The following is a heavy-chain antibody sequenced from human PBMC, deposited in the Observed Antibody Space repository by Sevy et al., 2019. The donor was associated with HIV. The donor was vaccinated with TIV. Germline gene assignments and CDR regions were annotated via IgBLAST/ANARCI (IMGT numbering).Heavy chain of an antibody. CDR3: ARLVVPAAIGNYYHYMDV. Sequence: GESLKISCKGSGYSFTSYWISWVRQMPGKGLEWMGKIDPSDSYTNYSPSFQGHVTISADKSISTAYLQWSSLKASDTAMYYCARLVVPAAIGNYYHYMDVWGKGTTVTVSS. V-gene: IGHV5-10-1*01. D-gene: IGHD2-2*01. J-gene: IGHJ6*03. CDR1: GYSFTSYW. CDR2: IDPSDSYT.